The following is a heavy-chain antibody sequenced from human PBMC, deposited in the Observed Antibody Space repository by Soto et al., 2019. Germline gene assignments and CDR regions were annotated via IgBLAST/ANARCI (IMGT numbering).Heavy chain of an antibody. CDR1: GYIFTSYW. V-gene: IGHV5-51*01. CDR3: ARPLAQGFNAFGI. J-gene: IGHJ3*02. CDR2: IYPCDSDT. Sequence: GESLKISCMGSGYIFTSYWIGWVRQMRGKGLELMGIIYPCDSDTRYSQYFQGQGTISADKAIRTAYLQWSSLKASDNAMYYCARPLAQGFNAFGIWGQVTMVTVSS.